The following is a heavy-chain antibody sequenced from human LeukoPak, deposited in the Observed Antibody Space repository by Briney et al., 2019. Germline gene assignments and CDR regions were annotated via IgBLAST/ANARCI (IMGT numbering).Heavy chain of an antibody. CDR2: ISYDGSNK. V-gene: IGHV3-30*03. D-gene: IGHD6-19*01. Sequence: PGGSLRLSCAASGFTFSSYGMHWVRQAPGKGLEWVAVISYDGSNKYYADSVKGRFTISRDNSKNTLYLQMNSLRAEDTAVYYCATQLAIAVAVLTRDYWGQGTLVTVSS. CDR1: GFTFSSYG. CDR3: ATQLAIAVAVLTRDY. J-gene: IGHJ4*02.